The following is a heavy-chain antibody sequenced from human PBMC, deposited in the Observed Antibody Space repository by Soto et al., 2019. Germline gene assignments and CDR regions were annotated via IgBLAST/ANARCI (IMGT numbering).Heavy chain of an antibody. J-gene: IGHJ4*02. V-gene: IGHV3-33*01. CDR2: IWFDGNTK. Sequence: PGGSLRLSCAASGFTFSKYGMHWVRQAPGKGLEWLAVIWFDGNTKYYAESVKGRFTVSRDNSKNTLNLHMNSLTAEDTAVYYCARDGVMYCSSSPCHGRLDYWGQGTLVTVSS. CDR3: ARDGVMYCSSSPCHGRLDY. D-gene: IGHD2-8*01. CDR1: GFTFSKYG.